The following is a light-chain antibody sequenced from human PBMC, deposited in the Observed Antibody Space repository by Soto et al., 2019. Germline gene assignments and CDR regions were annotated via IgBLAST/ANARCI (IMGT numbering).Light chain of an antibody. CDR3: QQSYSTLIT. J-gene: IGKJ5*01. CDR1: QSISSY. CDR2: AAS. Sequence: IQMTQSPSSLSASVLDIFTITFRASQSISSYLNWYQQKPGKAPKLLIYAASSLQSGVPSRFSGSGSGTDFTLTISSLQPEDFATYYCQQSYSTLITFGQGTRLEIK. V-gene: IGKV1-39*01.